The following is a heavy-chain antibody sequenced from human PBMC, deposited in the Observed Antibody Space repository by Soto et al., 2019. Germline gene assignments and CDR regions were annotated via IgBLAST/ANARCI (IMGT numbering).Heavy chain of an antibody. CDR1: GGTFSSSG. J-gene: IGHJ6*02. D-gene: IGHD2-8*01. CDR3: ARKPQPRGTDDHYPVDV. V-gene: IGHV1-69*09. Sequence: QVQLVQSGTEVKKPGSSVKVSCKASGGTFSSSGFSWVRQAPGQGLEWMGMIVPSLDTTKYAQKFQARVTITATQSTSTAYMELSSLKSDETAVYYCARKPQPRGTDDHYPVDVRSQGTRVIVSS. CDR2: IVPSLDTT.